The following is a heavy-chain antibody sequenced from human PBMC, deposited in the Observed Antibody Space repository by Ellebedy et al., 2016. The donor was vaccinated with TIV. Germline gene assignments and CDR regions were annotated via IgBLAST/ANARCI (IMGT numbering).Heavy chain of an antibody. CDR1: GFGFRGSY. J-gene: IGHJ4*02. V-gene: IGHV3-74*01. D-gene: IGHD3-16*01. CDR3: ARDGGHHNFDY. CDR2: FISDERDA. Sequence: GESLKISCAAPGFGFRGSYIHWVRQAPGKGLVWVSRFISDERDAIYADSVKGRFTISRDNTKNTVYLRVSSLRAEDTAVYYCARDGGHHNFDYWGQGTLVTVSS.